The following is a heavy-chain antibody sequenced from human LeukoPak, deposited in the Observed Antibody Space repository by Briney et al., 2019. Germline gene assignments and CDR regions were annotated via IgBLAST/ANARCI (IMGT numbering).Heavy chain of an antibody. CDR1: GYTFTGYY. Sequence: ASXKVSCKASGYTFTGYYMHWVRQAPGQGLEWMGRINPNSGGTNYAQKFQGRVTMTRDTSITTDYMELSRLRSDDTAVYYCATLLGIAVAGTPFDYWGQGTLVTVSS. D-gene: IGHD6-19*01. CDR2: INPNSGGT. CDR3: ATLLGIAVAGTPFDY. V-gene: IGHV1-2*06. J-gene: IGHJ4*02.